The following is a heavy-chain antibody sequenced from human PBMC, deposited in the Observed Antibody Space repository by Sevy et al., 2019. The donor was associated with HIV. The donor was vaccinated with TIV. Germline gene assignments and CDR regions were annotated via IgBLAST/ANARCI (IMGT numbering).Heavy chain of an antibody. CDR1: GGSFSFYG. CDR3: ARGGPDDILTHYGMDV. Sequence: ASVKVSCKAFGGSFSFYGISCVRQAPGQGLEWMAGIIPILGTTKYAQKFQGRVTITADESTSTVYMELTSLRSEDTAVYYCARGGPDDILTHYGMDVWGQGTTVTVSS. D-gene: IGHD3-9*01. V-gene: IGHV1-69*13. CDR2: IIPILGTT. J-gene: IGHJ6*02.